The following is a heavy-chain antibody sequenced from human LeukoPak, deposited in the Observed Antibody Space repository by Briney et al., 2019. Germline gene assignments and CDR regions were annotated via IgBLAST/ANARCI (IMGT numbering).Heavy chain of an antibody. J-gene: IGHJ4*02. V-gene: IGHV3-30*18. CDR3: AKYRSSGWYYGGSYFDY. Sequence: GGSLRLSCAASGFTFSSYGMHWVRQAPGKGLEWVAVISYDGSNKYYADSVKGRFTISRDNSKNTLYLQMNSLRAEDTAVYYCAKYRSSGWYYGGSYFDYWGQGSLVTVSS. CDR2: ISYDGSNK. D-gene: IGHD6-19*01. CDR1: GFTFSSYG.